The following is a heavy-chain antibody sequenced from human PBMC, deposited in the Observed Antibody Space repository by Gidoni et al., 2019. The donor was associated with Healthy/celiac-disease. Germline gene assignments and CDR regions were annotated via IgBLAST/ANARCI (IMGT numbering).Heavy chain of an antibody. V-gene: IGHV3-7*01. J-gene: IGHJ4*02. CDR1: GFTFSSYW. Sequence: EVQLVESGGGLVQPGGSLRLSCPASGFTFSSYWMSWVRQAPGKGLEWVANIKQDGSEKYYVDSVKGRFTISRDNAKNSLYLQMNSLRAEDTAVYYCARPKDYFDYWGQGTLVTVSS. CDR2: IKQDGSEK. CDR3: ARPKDYFDY.